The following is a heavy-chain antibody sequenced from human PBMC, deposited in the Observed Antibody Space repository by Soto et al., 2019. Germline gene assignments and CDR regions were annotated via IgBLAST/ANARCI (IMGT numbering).Heavy chain of an antibody. CDR2: ISYDGSNK. V-gene: IGHV3-30-3*01. D-gene: IGHD3-10*01. CDR1: GFTFSSYA. CDR3: ARATPAQLLWFGVDKYYYGMDV. J-gene: IGHJ6*02. Sequence: GGSLRLSCAASGFTFSSYAMHWVRQAPGKGLEWVAVISYDGSNKYYADSVKGRFTISRDNSKNTLYLQMNSLRAEDTAVYYCARATPAQLLWFGVDKYYYGMDVWGQGTTVTVSS.